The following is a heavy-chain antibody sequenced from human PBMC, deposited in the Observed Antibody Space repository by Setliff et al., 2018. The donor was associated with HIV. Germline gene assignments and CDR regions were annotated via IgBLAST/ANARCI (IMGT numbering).Heavy chain of an antibody. V-gene: IGHV4-4*07. CDR2: VHSTGTT. D-gene: IGHD1-26*01. Sequence: PSETLSLTCTVSGGSFSTYYWSWIRQPAGEGLEYIGRVHSTGTTIYNPSLKSRVTMSVDTSKNQLSLNLRSVTAADTAVYYCARQGYRGSLVGAFDIWGQGTMVTVS. J-gene: IGHJ3*02. CDR1: GGSFSTYY. CDR3: ARQGYRGSLVGAFDI.